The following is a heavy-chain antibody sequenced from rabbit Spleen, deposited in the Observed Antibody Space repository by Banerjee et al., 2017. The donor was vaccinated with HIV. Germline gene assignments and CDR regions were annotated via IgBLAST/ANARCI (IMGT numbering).Heavy chain of an antibody. CDR2: IGTGVGDT. CDR1: GFSFSSGYD. J-gene: IGHJ4*01. Sequence: QQLVETGGGLVKPGASLTLTCKASGFSFSSGYDMCWVRQAPGKGLEWIACIGTGVGDTYYANWAKGRFTISKTLSTTVTLQVTSLTAADTATYFCARETWGSTGNYGLWGPGTLVTVS. D-gene: IGHD7-1*01. CDR3: ARETWGSTGNYGL. V-gene: IGHV1S40*01.